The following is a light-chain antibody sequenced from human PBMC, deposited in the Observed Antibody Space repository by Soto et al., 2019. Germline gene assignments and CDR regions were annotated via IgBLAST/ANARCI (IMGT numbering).Light chain of an antibody. CDR3: QHSYSTPHT. CDR1: QSTDIY. V-gene: IGKV1-39*01. J-gene: IGKJ2*01. CDR2: AAS. Sequence: DIQMTQSPSSLSASVGERVTITCRASQSTDIYLNWYQQKPGKAPKLLIYAASSLQSGVPSRFSGSGSGTDFTLTISSLKPEDFATYYCQHSYSTPHTFGQGTKLEIK.